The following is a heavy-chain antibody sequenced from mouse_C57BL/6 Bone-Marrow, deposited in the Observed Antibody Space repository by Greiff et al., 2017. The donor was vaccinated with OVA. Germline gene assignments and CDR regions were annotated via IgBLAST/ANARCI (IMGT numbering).Heavy chain of an antibody. J-gene: IGHJ2*01. CDR2: IHPNSGST. CDR1: GYTFTSYW. V-gene: IGHV1-64*01. Sequence: QVQLQQPGAELVKPGASVKLSCKASGYTFTSYWMHWVKQRPGQGLEWIGMIHPNSGSTNYNEKFKSKATLTVDNSSSTAYMQLSSLTSEDSAVYYCARSGGLLRSFDYWGQGTTLTVSS. CDR3: ARSGGLLRSFDY. D-gene: IGHD1-1*01.